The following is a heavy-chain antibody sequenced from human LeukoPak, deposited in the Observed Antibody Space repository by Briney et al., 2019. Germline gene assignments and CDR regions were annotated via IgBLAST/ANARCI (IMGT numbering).Heavy chain of an antibody. Sequence: GGSLRLSCAASGFTFSSYAMHWVRQAPGKGLEYVSAISSNGGSTYYANSVKGGFTISRDNSKNTLYLQMGSLRAEDMAVYYCARPRAGGITSVWGAFDIWGQGTMVTVSS. J-gene: IGHJ3*02. CDR3: ARPRAGGITSVWGAFDI. CDR1: GFTFSSYA. D-gene: IGHD3-16*01. CDR2: ISSNGGST. V-gene: IGHV3-64*01.